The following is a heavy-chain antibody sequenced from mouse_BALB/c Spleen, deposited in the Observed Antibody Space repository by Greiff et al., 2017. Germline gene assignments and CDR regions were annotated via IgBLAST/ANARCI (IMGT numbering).Heavy chain of an antibody. Sequence: EVKLQESGAELVKPGASVKLSCTASGFNIKDTYMHWVKQRPEQGLEWIGRIDPANGNTKYDPKFQGKATITADTSSNTAYLQLSSLTSEDTAVYYCARPNYYGSSDAMDYWGQGTSVTVSS. CDR2: IDPANGNT. D-gene: IGHD1-1*01. CDR1: GFNIKDTY. J-gene: IGHJ4*01. V-gene: IGHV14-3*02. CDR3: ARPNYYGSSDAMDY.